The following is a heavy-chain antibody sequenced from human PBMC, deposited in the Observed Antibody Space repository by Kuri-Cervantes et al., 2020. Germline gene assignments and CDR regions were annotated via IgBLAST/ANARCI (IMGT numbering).Heavy chain of an antibody. J-gene: IGHJ6*02. CDR2: ISWDGGST. D-gene: IGHD4-17*01. Sequence: GGSLRLSCAASGFTFDDYTMHWVRQAPGKGLEWVSLISWDGGSTYYADSVKGRFTISRDNSKNSLYLQMNSLRAEDTAVYYCARVFNDYGDYVWETYYYYGMDVWGQGTTVTVSS. V-gene: IGHV3-43*01. CDR1: GFTFDDYT. CDR3: ARVFNDYGDYVWETYYYYGMDV.